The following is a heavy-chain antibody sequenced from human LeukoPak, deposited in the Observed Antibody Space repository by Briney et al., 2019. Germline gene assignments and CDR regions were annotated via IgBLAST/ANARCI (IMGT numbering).Heavy chain of an antibody. CDR1: GFTFSGSA. Sequence: PGGSLRLSCAASGFTFSGSAMHWVRQASGKGLEWVGRIRSKANSYATAYAASVKGRFTISRDDSKNTAYPQMNSLKTEDTAVYYCTRRMYYDYVWGSYEYYMDVWAKGPRSPSP. J-gene: IGHJ6*03. CDR2: IRSKANSYAT. D-gene: IGHD3-16*01. V-gene: IGHV3-73*01. CDR3: TRRMYYDYVWGSYEYYMDV.